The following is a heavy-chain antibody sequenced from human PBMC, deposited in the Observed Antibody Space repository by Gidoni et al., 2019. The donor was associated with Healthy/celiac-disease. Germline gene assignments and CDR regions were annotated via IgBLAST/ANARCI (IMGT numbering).Heavy chain of an antibody. V-gene: IGHV3-11*06. CDR3: ARGPLDKYYYDSSGYYY. Sequence: QVQLVESGGGLVKPGGSLRLSCAASGFTFSDYYMSWIRQAPGKGLEWVSYISSSSSYTNYADSVKGRFTISRDNAKNSLYLQMNSLRAEDTAVYYCARGPLDKYYYDSSGYYYWGQGTLVTVSS. CDR2: ISSSSSYT. D-gene: IGHD3-22*01. CDR1: GFTFSDYY. J-gene: IGHJ4*02.